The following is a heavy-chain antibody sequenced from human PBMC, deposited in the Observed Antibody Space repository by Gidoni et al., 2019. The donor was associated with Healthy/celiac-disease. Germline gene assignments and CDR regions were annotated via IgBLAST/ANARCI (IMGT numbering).Heavy chain of an antibody. CDR3: ARRFGYWYFDL. Sequence: QLQLQESRPGLVKPSETLSLTCTVPGGSISSSSYYWGWIRQPPGKGLEWIGSIYYSGSTYYNPSLKSRVTISVDTSKNQFSLKLSSVTAADTAVYYCARRFGYWYFDLWGRGTLVTVSS. V-gene: IGHV4-39*01. CDR1: GGSISSSSYY. D-gene: IGHD3-10*01. J-gene: IGHJ2*01. CDR2: IYYSGST.